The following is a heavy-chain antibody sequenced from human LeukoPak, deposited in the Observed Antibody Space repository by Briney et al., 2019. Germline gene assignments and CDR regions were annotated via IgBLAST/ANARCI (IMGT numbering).Heavy chain of an antibody. J-gene: IGHJ5*02. CDR3: ARGLGYDFWSGYYTKDYWFDP. CDR2: IYYSGST. D-gene: IGHD3-3*01. CDR1: GGSISSSSYY. V-gene: IGHV4-39*07. Sequence: PSETLSLTCTVSGGSISSSSYYWGWIRQPPGKGPEWIGSIYYSGSTYYNPSLKSRVTISVDTSKNQFSLKLSSVTAADTAVYYCARGLGYDFWSGYYTKDYWFDPWGQGTLVTVSS.